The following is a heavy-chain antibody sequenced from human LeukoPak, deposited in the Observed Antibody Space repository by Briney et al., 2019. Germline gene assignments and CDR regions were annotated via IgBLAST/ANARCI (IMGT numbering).Heavy chain of an antibody. Sequence: ASVKVSCKTSGYSFILYGISWVRQAPGQGPEWMGWISTSTGDTKYTQKFQGRVTLTTDTSTSTAYMELSSLRSDDTAVYYCARATSYSSSPKHYWGQGTLVTVSS. V-gene: IGHV1-18*01. D-gene: IGHD6-6*01. CDR2: ISTSTGDT. J-gene: IGHJ4*02. CDR3: ARATSYSSSPKHY. CDR1: GYSFILYG.